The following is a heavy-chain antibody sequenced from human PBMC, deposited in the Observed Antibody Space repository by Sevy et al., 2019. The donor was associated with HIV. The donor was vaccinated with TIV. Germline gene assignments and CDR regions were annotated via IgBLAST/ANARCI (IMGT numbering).Heavy chain of an antibody. V-gene: IGHV1-69*13. D-gene: IGHD6-19*01. J-gene: IGHJ3*02. Sequence: ASVTVSCKASGGTFRSYGISWVRQAPGQGLEWMGAISPVFDTANYAQKFENRVTITADESRSTIYMELGSLRSDDTAVYYCASRIVAGINAFDIWGQGTRVTVSS. CDR1: GGTFRSYG. CDR2: ISPVFDTA. CDR3: ASRIVAGINAFDI.